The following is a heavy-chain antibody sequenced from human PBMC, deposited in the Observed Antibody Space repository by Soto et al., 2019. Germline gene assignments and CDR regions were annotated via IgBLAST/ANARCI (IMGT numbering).Heavy chain of an antibody. Sequence: PSETLSLTCTVSGGSISSSSYYWGWIRQPPGKGLEWIGSIYYSGSTYYNPSLKSRVTISVDTSKNQFSLKLSSVTAADTAVYYCARTTVTTRNVYYGMDVWGQGTTVTVSS. CDR3: ARTTVTTRNVYYGMDV. J-gene: IGHJ6*02. D-gene: IGHD4-17*01. V-gene: IGHV4-39*01. CDR2: IYYSGST. CDR1: GGSISSSSYY.